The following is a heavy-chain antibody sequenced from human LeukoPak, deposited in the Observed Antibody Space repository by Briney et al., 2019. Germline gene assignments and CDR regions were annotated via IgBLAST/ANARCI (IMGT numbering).Heavy chain of an antibody. V-gene: IGHV3-7*01. D-gene: IGHD7-27*01. Sequence: GGSLRLSCAASGFTFNSFILNWVRLTPGRELEWVACISQDGSETFYMDSVRGRFTISRVNTKNSLYLQMDSLRAEDTAVYFCVRDLGHSRHYFEYWGQGALVTVSS. CDR1: GFTFNSFI. CDR2: ISQDGSET. CDR3: VRDLGHSRHYFEY. J-gene: IGHJ4*02.